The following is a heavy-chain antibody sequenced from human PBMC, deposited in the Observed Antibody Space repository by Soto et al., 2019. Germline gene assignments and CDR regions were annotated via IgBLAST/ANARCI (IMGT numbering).Heavy chain of an antibody. J-gene: IGHJ4*02. CDR2: IFWNDDE. V-gene: IGHV2-5*01. Sequence: QITLKESGPTLVKPTQTLTLTCTFSGFSLTTSGVGVGWIRQPPGKALEWLALIFWNDDERYSPSLKSRLTTPKDTSKTQLFLTLTTMDPVNTATYYCVHPGYGYAPFGYWGRGTLVTVSS. CDR1: GFSLTTSGVG. D-gene: IGHD5-18*01. CDR3: VHPGYGYAPFGY.